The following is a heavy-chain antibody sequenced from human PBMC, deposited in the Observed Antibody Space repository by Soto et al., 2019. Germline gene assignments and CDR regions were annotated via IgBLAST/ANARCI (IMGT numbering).Heavy chain of an antibody. CDR2: ISAYNGNT. V-gene: IGHV1-18*04. Sequence: QVQLVQSGAEVKKPGASVKVSCKASGYTFTSYGISWVRQAPGQGLEGMGWISAYNGNTNYAQKLQGRVTMTTDTSTSTAYMELRSLRSDDTAVYYCARVRYQLLKSDWFDPWGQGTLVTVSS. CDR1: GYTFTSYG. CDR3: ARVRYQLLKSDWFDP. D-gene: IGHD2-2*01. J-gene: IGHJ5*02.